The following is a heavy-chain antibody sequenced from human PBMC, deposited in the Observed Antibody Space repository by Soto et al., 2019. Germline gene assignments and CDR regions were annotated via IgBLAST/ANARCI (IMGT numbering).Heavy chain of an antibody. J-gene: IGHJ4*02. Sequence: PSETLSLTCTVSGGSISSYYWSWIRQPPGKGLEWIGYIYYSGSTNYNPSLKSRVTISVDTSKNQFSLKLSSVTAADTAVYYCAREKVGATVFDYWGQGTLVTVSS. CDR1: GGSISSYY. D-gene: IGHD1-26*01. CDR3: AREKVGATVFDY. V-gene: IGHV4-59*01. CDR2: IYYSGST.